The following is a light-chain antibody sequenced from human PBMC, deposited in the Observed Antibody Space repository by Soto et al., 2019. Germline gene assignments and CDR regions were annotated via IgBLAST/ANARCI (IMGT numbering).Light chain of an antibody. CDR3: QQSYTTPRT. J-gene: IGKJ1*01. Sequence: DIQMTQSPSSLSASVGDRVTITCRASQSIRSNLNWYQQKPGKAPKLLIYDANTFQSGVPSRFSGSGSGTDFTLTISSLQPEDFATYYCQQSYTTPRTFGQGTKVEI. V-gene: IGKV1-39*01. CDR1: QSIRSN. CDR2: DAN.